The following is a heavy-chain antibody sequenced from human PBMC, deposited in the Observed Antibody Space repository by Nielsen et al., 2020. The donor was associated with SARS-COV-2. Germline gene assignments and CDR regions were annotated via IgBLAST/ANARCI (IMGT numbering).Heavy chain of an antibody. J-gene: IGHJ5*02. CDR2: IYYSGST. CDR3: ARRDSSGNDWFDP. D-gene: IGHD3-10*01. Sequence: SETLSLTCTVSGGSISSYYWSWIRQPPGKGLEWIGYIYYSGSTNYNPSLKSRVTISVDTSKNQFSLKLSSVTAADTAVYYCARRDSSGNDWFDPWGQGTLVTVSS. V-gene: IGHV4-59*01. CDR1: GGSISSYY.